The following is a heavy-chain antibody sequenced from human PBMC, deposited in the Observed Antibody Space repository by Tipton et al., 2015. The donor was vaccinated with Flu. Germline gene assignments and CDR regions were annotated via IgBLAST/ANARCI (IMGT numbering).Heavy chain of an antibody. CDR3: ARACSSDYCDDY. CDR1: GYRFIDYG. V-gene: IGHV1-18*01. D-gene: IGHD3-22*01. Sequence: QLVQSGAELKEPGAAVKISCKASGYRFIDYGFTWVRQAPGQGLEWMGWISASSGFTNYAQKFQGRLTMTTDTSTSTAYLELRSLRLDDTAVYYCARACSSDYCDDYCGQGTLVTVSS. J-gene: IGHJ4*02. CDR2: ISASSGFT.